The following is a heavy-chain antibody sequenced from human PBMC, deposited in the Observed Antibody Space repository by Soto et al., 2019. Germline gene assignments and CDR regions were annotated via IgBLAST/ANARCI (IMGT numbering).Heavy chain of an antibody. CDR3: ARDNKGYSSSWYVYWYFDL. J-gene: IGHJ2*01. CDR2: INAGNGNT. D-gene: IGHD6-13*01. V-gene: IGHV1-3*05. Sequence: HVQLVQSGAEEKKPGASVKVSCKASGYTFTSYAMHWVRQAPGQRLGWMGWINAGNGNTKYSQKFQGRVTITRDTSASTAYMELSSLRSEDTAGYYCARDNKGYSSSWYVYWYFDLWGRGTLVTVSS. CDR1: GYTFTSYA.